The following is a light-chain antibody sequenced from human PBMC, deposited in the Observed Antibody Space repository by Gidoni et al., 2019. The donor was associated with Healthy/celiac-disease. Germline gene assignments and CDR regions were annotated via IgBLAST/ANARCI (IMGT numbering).Light chain of an antibody. J-gene: IGKJ1*01. CDR2: AAS. V-gene: IGKV1-39*01. Sequence: DSQITQAPSSLSASVGDRVTIPCRASQSISSYFNWYQQKPVNAPTLLIYAASSLQSGVPSRFSGSGSGTDFTPTTSSLQPEDFATFYCQQSYSTPKTFGPGTKVEIK. CDR3: QQSYSTPKT. CDR1: QSISSY.